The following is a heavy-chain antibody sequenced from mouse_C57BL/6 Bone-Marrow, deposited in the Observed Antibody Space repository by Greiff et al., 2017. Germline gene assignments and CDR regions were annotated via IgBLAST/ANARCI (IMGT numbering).Heavy chain of an antibody. Sequence: QVQLQKSGAELVKPGASVKMSCKASGYTFTTYPIEWMKQNHGKSLEWIGNFHPYNDDTKYNEKFKGKATLTVEKSSSTVYLELSLLTSDDSAVYYCAIYDYDEGYFDYWGQGTTLTVSS. V-gene: IGHV1-47*01. J-gene: IGHJ2*01. CDR3: AIYDYDEGYFDY. CDR1: GYTFTTYP. CDR2: FHPYNDDT. D-gene: IGHD2-4*01.